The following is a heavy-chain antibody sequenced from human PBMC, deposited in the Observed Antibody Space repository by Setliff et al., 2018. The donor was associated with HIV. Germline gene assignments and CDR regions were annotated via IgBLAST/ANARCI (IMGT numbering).Heavy chain of an antibody. CDR3: ARVQVGDPYYSYYYMDV. J-gene: IGHJ6*03. Sequence: ASVKVSCKASGYTFTDYYIHWVRQAPGQGLEWMGWIGPYNGRTEYAQEFQGRVSLTIDTSTSTAYMELRNLRSDDTAVYYCARVQVGDPYYSYYYMDVWGEGTTVTVSS. V-gene: IGHV1-18*04. D-gene: IGHD2-8*02. CDR1: GYTFTDYY. CDR2: IGPYNGRT.